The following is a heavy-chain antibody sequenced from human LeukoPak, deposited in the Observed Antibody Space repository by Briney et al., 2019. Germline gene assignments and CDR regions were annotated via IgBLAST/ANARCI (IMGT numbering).Heavy chain of an antibody. Sequence: SETLSLACNVSADSISTYNWYWIRQPAVKGLEWIGRIHSSGSTNYNSSLKSRVTMSIDTSKNQFSLKLSSVTAADTAVYYCARGGNCSGGTCYSDRGWFDPWGQGTLVTVSS. CDR1: ADSISTYN. J-gene: IGHJ5*02. V-gene: IGHV4-4*07. D-gene: IGHD2-15*01. CDR3: ARGGNCSGGTCYSDRGWFDP. CDR2: IHSSGST.